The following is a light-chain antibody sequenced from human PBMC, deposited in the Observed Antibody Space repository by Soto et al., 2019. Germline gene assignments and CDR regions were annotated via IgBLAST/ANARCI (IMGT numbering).Light chain of an antibody. Sequence: QSVLTQPASVSGSPGQSITISCTGTSSDVGGYNYVSWYQQHPGKAPNLMIYEVSNRPSGVSNRFSGSKSGNTASLTIAGLQAEDEADYYCSSYTSVYVFGTGTKVTV. CDR2: EVS. J-gene: IGLJ1*01. CDR3: SSYTSVYV. CDR1: SSDVGGYNY. V-gene: IGLV2-14*01.